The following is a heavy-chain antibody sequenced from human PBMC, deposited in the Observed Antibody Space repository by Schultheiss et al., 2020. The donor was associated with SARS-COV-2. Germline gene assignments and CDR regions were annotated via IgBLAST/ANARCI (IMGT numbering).Heavy chain of an antibody. D-gene: IGHD1-26*01. Sequence: ESLKISCAVYGGSFSGYYWSWIRQPPGKGLEWIGEINHSGSTNYNPSLKSRVTISVDTSKNQFSLKLSSVTAADTAVYYCARDEEVGATDYWGQGTLVTVSS. CDR2: INHSGST. CDR3: ARDEEVGATDY. V-gene: IGHV4-34*01. J-gene: IGHJ4*02. CDR1: GGSFSGYY.